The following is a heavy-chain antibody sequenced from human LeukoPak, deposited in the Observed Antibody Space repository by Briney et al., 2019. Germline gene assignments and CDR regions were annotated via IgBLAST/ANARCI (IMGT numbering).Heavy chain of an antibody. V-gene: IGHV4-38-2*02. D-gene: IGHD3-10*01. J-gene: IGHJ4*02. CDR1: GYSISSGYY. CDR2: IYHSGST. Sequence: PSETLSLTCTVSGYSISSGYYWGWIRQPPGKGLEWIGSIYHSGSTYYNPSLKSRVTISVDTSKNQFSLKLSSVTAADTAVYYCARYVYGNAGTDYWGQGTLVTVSS. CDR3: ARYVYGNAGTDY.